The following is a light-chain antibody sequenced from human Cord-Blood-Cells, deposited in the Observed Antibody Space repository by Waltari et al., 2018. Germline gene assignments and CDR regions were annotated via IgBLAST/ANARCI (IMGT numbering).Light chain of an antibody. CDR3: SSYTSSSTLV. J-gene: IGLJ3*02. CDR1: SSDVGGYNY. Sequence: QSALTQPASVSGSPGQSITISCTGTSSDVGGYNYVSWYQQHPGKAPKLMIYEVSNRPAGCFNRFSASKSGNTASLTISGLQAEDEADYYCSSYTSSSTLVFGGGTKLTVL. V-gene: IGLV2-14*01. CDR2: EVS.